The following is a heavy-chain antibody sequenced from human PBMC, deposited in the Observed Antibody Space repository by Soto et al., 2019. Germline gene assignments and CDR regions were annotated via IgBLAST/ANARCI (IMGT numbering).Heavy chain of an antibody. J-gene: IGHJ4*02. Sequence: SETLSLTCTVSGYSISSGYYWGWIRQPPGKGLEWIGSIYHSGSTYYNPSLKSRVTISVDTSKNQFSLKLSSVTAADTAVYYCARGGYTAMEDYWGQGTLVTVSS. CDR1: GYSISSGYY. CDR3: ARGGYTAMEDY. D-gene: IGHD5-18*01. V-gene: IGHV4-38-2*02. CDR2: IYHSGST.